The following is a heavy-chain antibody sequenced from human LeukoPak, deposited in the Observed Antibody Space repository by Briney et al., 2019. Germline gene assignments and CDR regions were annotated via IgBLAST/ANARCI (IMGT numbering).Heavy chain of an antibody. J-gene: IGHJ4*02. CDR2: VSNSGDYI. CDR1: GFSFSSYR. D-gene: IGHD3-22*01. CDR3: APLGSSGIDY. Sequence: GGSLRLSCAASGFSFSSYRMNWVRQAPGKGLEWVSSVSNSGDYIHYADSVKGRFTIPRDNSKNSLYLQMNSLRAEDTAVYYCAPLGSSGIDYWGQGTLVTVSS. V-gene: IGHV3-21*04.